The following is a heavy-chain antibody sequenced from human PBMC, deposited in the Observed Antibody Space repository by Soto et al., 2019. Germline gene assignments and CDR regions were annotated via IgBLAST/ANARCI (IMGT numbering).Heavy chain of an antibody. Sequence: PSETPSLTCAVYGGSFSGYYWSWIRQPPGKGLEWIGEINHSGSTNYNPSLKSRVTISVDTSKNQFSLKLSSVTAADTAVYYCARGYGALTIFGVVPRDYYYMDVWGKGTTVTVSS. V-gene: IGHV4-34*01. CDR2: INHSGST. J-gene: IGHJ6*03. CDR3: ARGYGALTIFGVVPRDYYYMDV. CDR1: GGSFSGYY. D-gene: IGHD3-3*01.